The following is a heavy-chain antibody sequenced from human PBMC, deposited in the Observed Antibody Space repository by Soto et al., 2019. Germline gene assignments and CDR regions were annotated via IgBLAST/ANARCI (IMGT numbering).Heavy chain of an antibody. CDR2: LSYDGSNE. V-gene: IGHV3-30*01. D-gene: IGHD3-3*01. Sequence: QVQLVESGGGVAPPGRSLRLSCTASGIMFSNYAMHWVRQAPGKGLEWAALLSYDGSNEYYADSVRGRFTISRDPSKNRLYRQMHGLRTEDTAIYYCARGRLNIRFLEYLSYRVRPYYYYGVDVWGQGTTVTVSS. CDR1: GIMFSNYA. J-gene: IGHJ6*02. CDR3: ARGRLNIRFLEYLSYRVRPYYYYGVDV.